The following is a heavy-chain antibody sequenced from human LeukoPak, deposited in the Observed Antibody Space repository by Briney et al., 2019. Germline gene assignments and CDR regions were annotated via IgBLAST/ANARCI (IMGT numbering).Heavy chain of an antibody. CDR1: GFTFSSYA. J-gene: IGHJ6*02. Sequence: GGSLRLSCAASGFTFSSYAMSWVRQAPGKGLEWVSAISGSGGSTYYADSVKGRFTISRDNSKNTLYLQTNSLRAEDTAVYYCARGGSSSSYYYYYGVDVWGQGTTVTVSS. CDR3: ARGGSSSSYYYYYGVDV. CDR2: ISGSGGST. V-gene: IGHV3-23*01. D-gene: IGHD6-6*01.